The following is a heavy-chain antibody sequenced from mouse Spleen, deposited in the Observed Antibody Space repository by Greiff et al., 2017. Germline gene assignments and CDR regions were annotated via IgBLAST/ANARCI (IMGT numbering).Heavy chain of an antibody. Sequence: VQLQQSGPVLVKPGASVKMSCKASGYTFTDYYMNWVKQSHGKSLEWIGVINPYNGGTSYNQKFKGKATLTVDKSSSTAYMELNSLTSEDSAVYYCARGGRSNYFDYWGQGTTLTVSS. J-gene: IGHJ2*01. CDR3: ARGGRSNYFDY. CDR1: GYTFTDYY. CDR2: INPYNGGT. V-gene: IGHV1-19*01.